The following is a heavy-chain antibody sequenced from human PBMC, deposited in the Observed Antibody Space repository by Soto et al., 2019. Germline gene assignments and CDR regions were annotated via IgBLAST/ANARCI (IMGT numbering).Heavy chain of an antibody. CDR1: GFTFSSYS. J-gene: IGHJ4*02. V-gene: IGHV3-21*01. D-gene: IGHD3-10*02. CDR3: ARDQSRCRQCGFVVRYFDY. CDR2: ISSSSSYI. Sequence: EVQLVESGGGLVKPGGSLRLSCAASGFTFSSYSMNWVRQAPGKGLEWVSAISSSSSYIYYADSVKGRFTISRDNAKNSLYLQMNSLRAEDTAVYYCARDQSRCRQCGFVVRYFDYWGQGTLVTVSS.